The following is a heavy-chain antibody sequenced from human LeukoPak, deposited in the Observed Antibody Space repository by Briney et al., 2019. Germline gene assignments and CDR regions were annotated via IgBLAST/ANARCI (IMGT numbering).Heavy chain of an antibody. D-gene: IGHD3-9*01. CDR2: ISKSGAST. J-gene: IGHJ4*02. V-gene: IGHV3-23*01. CDR3: AKDAGGTSYYPFDY. Sequence: GGSLRLSCAASGFTFSSFAMSWVRRPPGKGLQWVSAISKSGASTDYADSVKGRFTISRDNSKSTLYLQMNSLRAEDTGIYYCAKDAGGTSYYPFDYWGQGTPVTVSS. CDR1: GFTFSSFA.